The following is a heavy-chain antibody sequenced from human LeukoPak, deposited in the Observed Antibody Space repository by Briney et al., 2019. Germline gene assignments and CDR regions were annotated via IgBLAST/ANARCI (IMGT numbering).Heavy chain of an antibody. CDR2: TYYSGST. V-gene: IGHV4-59*01. Sequence: SETLSLTCTVAGRSISSYYWSWIRQPPGKGLEWIGSTYYSGSTNYNPSLKSRVTISVDTSKNQFSLKLSSVTAADTAVYYCASQSFDYGDYSVDYWGQGTLVTVSS. CDR3: ASQSFDYGDYSVDY. J-gene: IGHJ4*02. CDR1: GRSISSYY. D-gene: IGHD4-17*01.